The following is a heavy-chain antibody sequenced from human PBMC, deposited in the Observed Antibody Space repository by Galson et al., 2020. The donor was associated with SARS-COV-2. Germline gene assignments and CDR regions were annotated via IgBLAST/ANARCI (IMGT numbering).Heavy chain of an antibody. CDR3: AKDFVRGIGYMDA. CDR1: GFTFSRYG. D-gene: IGHD3-10*02. V-gene: IGHV3-23*01. Sequence: GGSLRLSCLASGFTFSRYGMSWVRQAPGQGLEWVATTSATTYYADSVGRRFIISRDDSKNTLYLQMNGLSADDTAVYYCAKDFVRGIGYMDALGPGTAVTVSS. CDR2: TSATT. J-gene: IGHJ6*03.